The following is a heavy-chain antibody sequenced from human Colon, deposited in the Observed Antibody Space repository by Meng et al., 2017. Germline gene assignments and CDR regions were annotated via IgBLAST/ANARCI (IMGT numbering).Heavy chain of an antibody. Sequence: GGSLRLSCVASGFTFSTYWMSWVRLAPGKGLEWVATIKPDGSERYYVDSVKGRLTMSRDNAKNSLYLQMNSLSAEDTAVYYCARGGSYYGDYWGQGTLVTVSS. CDR2: IKPDGSER. CDR3: ARGGSYYGDY. J-gene: IGHJ4*02. V-gene: IGHV3-7*01. D-gene: IGHD1-26*01. CDR1: GFTFSTYW.